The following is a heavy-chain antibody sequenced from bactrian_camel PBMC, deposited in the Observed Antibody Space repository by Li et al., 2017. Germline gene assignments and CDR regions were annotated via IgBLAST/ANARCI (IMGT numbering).Heavy chain of an antibody. CDR1: GYANC. V-gene: IGHV3S63*01. Sequence: HVQLVESGGGSAQAGGSLRLSCAASGYANCLAWFRQAPGKEREGVATIGTSGGRIYYADSVKGRFTISQDNANMVYLQMNSLKPEDTAMYYCASSSAVCTDRMIYQVWMFNCWGQGTQVTVS. CDR3: ASSSAVCTDRMIYQVWMFNC. D-gene: IGHD3*01. CDR2: IGTSGGRI. J-gene: IGHJ4*01.